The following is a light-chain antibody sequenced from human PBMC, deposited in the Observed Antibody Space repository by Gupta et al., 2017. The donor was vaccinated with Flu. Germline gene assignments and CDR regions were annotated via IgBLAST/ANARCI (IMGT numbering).Light chain of an antibody. CDR3: QQRASWPPET. CDR2: DAS. Sequence: EILLTQSPATLSLPPGERAALSCRASQNIKTYVAWYQQKPGQPPRLLIYDASNRATSVPVRFSGSGSGTDFTLTINSLEPEDFAIYYCQQRASWPPETFGRGTKVEMK. V-gene: IGKV3-11*01. CDR1: QNIKTY. J-gene: IGKJ1*01.